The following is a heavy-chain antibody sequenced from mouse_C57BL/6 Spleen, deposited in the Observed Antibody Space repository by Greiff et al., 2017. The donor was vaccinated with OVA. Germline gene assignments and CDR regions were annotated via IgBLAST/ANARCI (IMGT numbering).Heavy chain of an antibody. CDR1: GYSITSGYY. V-gene: IGHV3-6*01. Sequence: VQLKESGPGLVKPSQSLSLTCSVTGYSITSGYYWNWIRQFPGNKLEWMGYISYDGSNNYNPSLKNRISITRDTSKNQFFLKLNSVTTEDTATYYCARVGSGYVNYYAMDYWGQGTSVTVSS. D-gene: IGHD3-2*02. CDR3: ARVGSGYVNYYAMDY. CDR2: ISYDGSN. J-gene: IGHJ4*01.